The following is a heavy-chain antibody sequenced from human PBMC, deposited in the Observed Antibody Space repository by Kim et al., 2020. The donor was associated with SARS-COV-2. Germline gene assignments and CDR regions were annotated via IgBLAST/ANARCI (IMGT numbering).Heavy chain of an antibody. J-gene: IGHJ6*02. CDR3: ARGSMVRGFGYYYYGMDV. CDR2: IIPIFGTA. Sequence: SVKVSCKASGGTFSSYAISWVRQAPGQGLEWMGGIIPIFGTANYAQKFQGRVTITADESTSTAYMELSSLRSEDTAVYYCARGSMVRGFGYYYYGMDVWGQGTTVTVSS. CDR1: GGTFSSYA. D-gene: IGHD3-10*01. V-gene: IGHV1-69*13.